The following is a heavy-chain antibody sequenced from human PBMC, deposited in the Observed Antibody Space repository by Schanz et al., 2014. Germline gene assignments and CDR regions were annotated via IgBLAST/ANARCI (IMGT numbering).Heavy chain of an antibody. V-gene: IGHV3-48*01. CDR2: ISGSSRTI. CDR3: AKTLFPGGTQTFGN. D-gene: IGHD2-8*02. CDR1: GFTLSNYA. J-gene: IGHJ4*02. Sequence: EMQLLESGGGLAQPGGSLRLSCAASGFTLSNYAMSWVRQAPGKGLEWVSYISGSSRTIYYADSMKGRFTVSRDNAENALYLQMNSLRAEDTAVYYCAKTLFPGGTQTFGNWGRGTLVTVSS.